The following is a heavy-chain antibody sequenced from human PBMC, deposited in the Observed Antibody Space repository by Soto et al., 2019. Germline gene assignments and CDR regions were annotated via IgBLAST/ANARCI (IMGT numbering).Heavy chain of an antibody. J-gene: IGHJ6*02. CDR1: GFTFSSYA. CDR3: ARSIAAAGIGSQTYYYYYGMDV. D-gene: IGHD6-13*01. CDR2: ISGSGGST. V-gene: IGHV3-23*01. Sequence: AGGSLRLSCAASGFTFSSYAMSWVRQAPGKGLEWVSAISGSGGSTYYADSVKGRFTISRDNSKNTLYLQMNSLRAEDTAVYYCARSIAAAGIGSQTYYYYYGMDVWGQGTTVTVSS.